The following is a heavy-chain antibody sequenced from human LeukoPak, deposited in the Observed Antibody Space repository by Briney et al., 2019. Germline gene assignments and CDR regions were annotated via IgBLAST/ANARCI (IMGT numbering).Heavy chain of an antibody. V-gene: IGHV5-51*01. CDR3: ARQRLEAGASDI. CDR2: LYPGGSET. D-gene: IGHD1-1*01. J-gene: IGHJ3*02. CDR1: GYSFTSNW. Sequence: GESLKISCKSSGYSFTSNWIGWGRQMPGKGVGGMGILYPGGSETKYSPSFEGHVTTTADKNINTAHQQWSSLQASDTATYYCARQRLEAGASDIWGQGTMVTVSS.